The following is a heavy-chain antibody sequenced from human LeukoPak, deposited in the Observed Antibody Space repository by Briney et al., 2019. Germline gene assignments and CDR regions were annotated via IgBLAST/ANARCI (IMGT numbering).Heavy chain of an antibody. CDR1: GGSISSYY. V-gene: IGHV4-59*01. Sequence: PSETLSLTCTVSGGSISSYYWSWIRQPPGKGLEWIGYIYYSGNTNYNPSLKSRVTLSVDTSKNQFSLKLSSVTAADTAVYYCARVGSYNFDYWGQGTLVTVSS. J-gene: IGHJ4*02. D-gene: IGHD1-26*01. CDR2: IYYSGNT. CDR3: ARVGSYNFDY.